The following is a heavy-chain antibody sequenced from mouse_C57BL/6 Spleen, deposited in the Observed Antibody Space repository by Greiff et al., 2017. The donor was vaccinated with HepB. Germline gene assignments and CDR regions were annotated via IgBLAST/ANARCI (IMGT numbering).Heavy chain of an antibody. Sequence: LVESGASVKMSCKASGYTFTDYNMHWVKQSHGKSLEWIGYINPNNGGTSYNQKFKGKATLTVNKSSSTAYMELRSLTSEDSAVYYCARGYYGSSFAYWGQGTLVTVSA. V-gene: IGHV1-22*01. J-gene: IGHJ3*01. CDR1: GYTFTDYN. CDR3: ARGYYGSSFAY. CDR2: INPNNGGT. D-gene: IGHD1-1*01.